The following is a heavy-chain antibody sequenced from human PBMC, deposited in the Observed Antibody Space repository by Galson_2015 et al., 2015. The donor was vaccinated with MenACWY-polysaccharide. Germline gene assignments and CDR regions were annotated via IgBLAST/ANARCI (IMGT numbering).Heavy chain of an antibody. J-gene: IGHJ5*02. CDR1: GFTFTNYA. CDR2: TGGSGTT. CDR3: AKANSVGIGTSGWACWFAP. D-gene: IGHD3-10*01. Sequence: SLRLSCAASGFTFTNYAMNWVRQAPGKGPEWVSSTGGSGTTYYADSVKGRFTISRDNSKNMVYLQMNSLRAEDTAIYYCAKANSVGIGTSGWACWFAPWARGPWSSSPQ. V-gene: IGHV3-23*01.